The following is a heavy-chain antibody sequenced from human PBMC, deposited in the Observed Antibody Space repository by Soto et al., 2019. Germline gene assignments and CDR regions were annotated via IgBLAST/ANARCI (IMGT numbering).Heavy chain of an antibody. J-gene: IGHJ6*02. V-gene: IGHV1-69*01. CDR3: ARRGYQLPQAGYYYYGMDV. D-gene: IGHD2-2*01. CDR1: GGTFSSYA. Sequence: QVQLVQYGAEVKKPGSSVKVSCKASGGTFSSYAISWVRQAPGQGLEWMGGIIPIFGTANYAQKFQGRVTITADESTSTAYMELSSLRSEDTAVYYCARRGYQLPQAGYYYYGMDVCGQGTTVTVSS. CDR2: IIPIFGTA.